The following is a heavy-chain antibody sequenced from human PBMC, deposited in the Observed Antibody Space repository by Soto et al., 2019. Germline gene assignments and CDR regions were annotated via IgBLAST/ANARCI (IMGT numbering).Heavy chain of an antibody. D-gene: IGHD4-17*01. J-gene: IGHJ4*02. CDR3: AKERVTTAVSTFEY. V-gene: IGHV1-18*01. Sequence: SGYTFTSYGISWVRQAPGQGLEWMGWISAYNGNTNYAQKLQGRVTMTTDTSTSTAYMELRSLRSDDTAVYYCAKERVTTAVSTFEYWGQGTLVTVSS. CDR1: GYTFTSYG. CDR2: ISAYNGNT.